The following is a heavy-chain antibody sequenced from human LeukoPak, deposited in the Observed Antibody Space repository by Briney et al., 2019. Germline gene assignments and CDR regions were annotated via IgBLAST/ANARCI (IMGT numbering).Heavy chain of an antibody. CDR3: ARFRINYGDYFPDPFDP. CDR2: IYYSGST. D-gene: IGHD4-17*01. CDR1: GGSISSGGYY. V-gene: IGHV4-30-4*08. Sequence: SETLSLTCTVSGGSISSGGYYWSWIRQHPGKGLEWIGYIYYSGSTYYNPSLKSRVTISVDTSKNQFSLKLSSVTAADTAVYYCARFRINYGDYFPDPFDPWGQGTLVTVSS. J-gene: IGHJ5*02.